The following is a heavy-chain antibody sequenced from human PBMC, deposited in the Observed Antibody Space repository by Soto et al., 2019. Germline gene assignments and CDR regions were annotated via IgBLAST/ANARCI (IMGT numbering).Heavy chain of an antibody. J-gene: IGHJ2*01. CDR2: ISYDGSNK. V-gene: IGHV3-30-3*01. Sequence: QVQLVESGGGVVQPGRSLRLSCAASGFTFSSYAMHWVRQAPGKGLEWVAVISYDGSNKYYADSVKGRFTISRDNSKNTLYLQMNSLRAEDTAVYYWARGAGYCSSTSCRNWYFDLWGRGTLVTVSS. CDR1: GFTFSSYA. CDR3: ARGAGYCSSTSCRNWYFDL. D-gene: IGHD2-2*01.